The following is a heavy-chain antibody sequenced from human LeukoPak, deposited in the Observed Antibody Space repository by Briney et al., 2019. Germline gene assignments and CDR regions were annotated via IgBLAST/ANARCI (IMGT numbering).Heavy chain of an antibody. CDR3: AKDYDSSGWAAFDI. CDR2: ISYDGSNK. CDR1: GFTFNSFG. J-gene: IGHJ3*02. V-gene: IGHV3-30*18. Sequence: GRSLRLSCAASGFTFNSFGMHWVRQAPGKGLEGVAVISYDGSNKYFADSVKGRFTISRDNSKNTLYLQMNSLRAEDTAVYYCAKDYDSSGWAAFDIWGQGTMVTVSS. D-gene: IGHD3-22*01.